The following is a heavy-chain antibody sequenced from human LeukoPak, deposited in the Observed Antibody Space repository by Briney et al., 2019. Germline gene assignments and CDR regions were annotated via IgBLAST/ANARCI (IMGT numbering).Heavy chain of an antibody. CDR3: ARGHGYSSSWGDY. Sequence: ASVKVSCKASGYTFTGYYMHWVRQAPGQGLEWMGWINLNSGGTNYAQKFQGRVTMTRDTSISTAYMELSRLRSDDTAVYYCARGHGYSSSWGDYWGQGTLVTVSS. D-gene: IGHD6-13*01. CDR2: INLNSGGT. V-gene: IGHV1-2*02. J-gene: IGHJ4*02. CDR1: GYTFTGYY.